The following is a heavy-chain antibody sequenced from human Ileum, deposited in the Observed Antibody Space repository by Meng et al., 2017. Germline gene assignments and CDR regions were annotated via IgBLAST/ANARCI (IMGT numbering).Heavy chain of an antibody. CDR1: GCSITRGDYY. CDR2: IFYTGAT. J-gene: IGHJ4*02. V-gene: IGHV4-30-4*01. Sequence: QVQLQESGPGLVKPSQTQSPNCTVSGCSITRGDYYWSLIRQPPGKGLEWIGYIFYTGATYSNPSLKSRVTVSLDTSKSQFSLKLSSVTAADTAIYYCVSERRRSYFFDYWGQGTLVTVSS. CDR3: VSERRRSYFFDY.